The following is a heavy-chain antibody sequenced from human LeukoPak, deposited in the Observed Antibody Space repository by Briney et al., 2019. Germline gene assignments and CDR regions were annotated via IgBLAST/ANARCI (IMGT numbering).Heavy chain of an antibody. Sequence: PSGTLSLTCAVSGGSISSNNWWGWVRQPPGKGLEWIGEIYHSGSPNYNPSLKSRVTISVDKSRNHFSLNLSSVTAADTAVYYCARVDSSSSVDGVRPDYYYYYGMDVWGQGTTVTVSS. D-gene: IGHD6-6*01. CDR2: IYHSGSP. J-gene: IGHJ6*02. CDR1: GGSISSNNW. CDR3: ARVDSSSSVDGVRPDYYYYYGMDV. V-gene: IGHV4-4*02.